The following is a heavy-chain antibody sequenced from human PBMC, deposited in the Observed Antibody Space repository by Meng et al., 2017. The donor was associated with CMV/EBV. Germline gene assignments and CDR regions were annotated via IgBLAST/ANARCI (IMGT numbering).Heavy chain of an antibody. V-gene: IGHV1-69*05. CDR3: AADYGDYSDY. CDR1: GGTFSSYA. CDR2: IIPIFGTA. D-gene: IGHD4-17*01. J-gene: IGHJ4*02. Sequence: SVQVSCKASGGTFSSYAISWVRQAPGQGLEWMGGIIPIFGTANYAQKFQGRVTITTDESTSTAYMELSSLRSEDTAVYYCAADYGDYSDYWGQGTLVTVSS.